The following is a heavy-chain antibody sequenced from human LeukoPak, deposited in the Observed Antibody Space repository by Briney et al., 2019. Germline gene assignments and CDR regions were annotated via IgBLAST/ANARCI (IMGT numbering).Heavy chain of an antibody. CDR1: GFSVNTRGVG. CDR3: AHRSQRVGTFEI. CDR2: IWDDDK. J-gene: IGHJ3*02. D-gene: IGHD1-26*01. Sequence: ASGPTLVKPTQTLTLTCTFSGFSVNTRGVGVGWIRQPPGKALEWLALIWDDDKRYSPSLETRLTIYKDTSKNEVVLKMTNMDPVDGGTYYCAHRSQRVGTFEIWGQGTVVIVSS. V-gene: IGHV2-5*02.